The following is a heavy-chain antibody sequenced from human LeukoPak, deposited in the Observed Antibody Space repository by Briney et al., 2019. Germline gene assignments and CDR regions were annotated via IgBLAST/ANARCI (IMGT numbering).Heavy chain of an antibody. CDR3: ARGRITRDYFDY. CDR2: IYYSGST. D-gene: IGHD3-10*01. Sequence: SETLSLTCTVSGVSISSSSYYWGWIRQPPGKGLEWIGSIYYSGSTYYNPSLKSRVTISVDTSKNQFSLKLSSVTAADTAVYYCARGRITRDYFDYWGQGTLVTVSS. V-gene: IGHV4-39*01. J-gene: IGHJ4*02. CDR1: GVSISSSSYY.